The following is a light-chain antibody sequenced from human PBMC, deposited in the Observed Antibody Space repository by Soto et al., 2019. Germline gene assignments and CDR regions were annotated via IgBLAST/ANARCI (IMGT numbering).Light chain of an antibody. CDR2: EVS. J-gene: IGLJ1*01. Sequence: SLLAQPPSVSGSPGQSVAISCTGTSSDVGSYNRVSWYQQPPGTAPKLIISEVSNRPSGVPDRFSGSKSGNTASLTISGLQAEDEADYYCSSFTTSDTYVFGTGTKVTVL. V-gene: IGLV2-18*02. CDR3: SSFTTSDTYV. CDR1: SSDVGSYNR.